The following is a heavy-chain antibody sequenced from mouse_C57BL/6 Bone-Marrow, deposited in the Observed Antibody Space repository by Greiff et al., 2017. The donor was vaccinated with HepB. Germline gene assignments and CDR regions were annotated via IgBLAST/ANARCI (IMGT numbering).Heavy chain of an antibody. V-gene: IGHV5-6*01. Sequence: EVQLQESGADLVKPGASLKLSCAASGFTFTSYGMSWVRQTPDQRLEWVATISSGGSYTYYPDSLKGRCTITRDNAKNTLYLQMSSLKSEDSAVYCCARRYGDELAMDYWGQGTSVTVSS. CDR2: ISSGGSYT. J-gene: IGHJ4*01. CDR3: ARRYGDELAMDY. CDR1: GFTFTSYG. D-gene: IGHD2-13*01.